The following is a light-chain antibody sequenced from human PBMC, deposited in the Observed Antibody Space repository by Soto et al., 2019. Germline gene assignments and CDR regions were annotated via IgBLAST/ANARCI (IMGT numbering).Light chain of an antibody. Sequence: QSVLTPPASVSGSPRESITISCTWTSSDVGGYNYVSWYQHHPGKAPKLMIYEVTNRPSGVSIRFSGSKSGTTASLTISGLQAEDEADYYCLSFTSSFTYIFGTGTKV. CDR2: EVT. CDR3: LSFTSSFTYI. V-gene: IGLV2-14*01. J-gene: IGLJ1*01. CDR1: SSDVGGYNY.